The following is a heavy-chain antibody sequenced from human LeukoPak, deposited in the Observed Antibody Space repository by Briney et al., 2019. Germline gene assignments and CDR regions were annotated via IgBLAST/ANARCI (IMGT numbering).Heavy chain of an antibody. V-gene: IGHV1-18*01. J-gene: IGHJ3*02. Sequence: ASVKVSRKASGYTFTTYGIIWVRQAPGQGLEWMGWVSAYNGNANYAQKLQGRVTMTTDTSANTAYMELGSLRSDDTAVYYCARGLLTARARDAFDIWGPVTMVTVSS. CDR2: VSAYNGNA. D-gene: IGHD7-27*01. CDR1: GYTFTTYG. CDR3: ARGLLTARARDAFDI.